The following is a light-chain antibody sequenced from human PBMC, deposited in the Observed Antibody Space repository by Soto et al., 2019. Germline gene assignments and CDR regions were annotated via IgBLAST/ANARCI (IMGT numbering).Light chain of an antibody. J-gene: IGLJ1*01. CDR2: GNN. V-gene: IGLV1-40*01. Sequence: QSALTQPPSVSGAPGQRVTISCTGSSSNIGAGYDVHWYQQLPGKAPKLLIYGNNNRPSGVPDRFSGSKSGTSASVAITGLRADDEADYYCQSYASSLSANFVFGTGTKVTVL. CDR3: QSYASSLSANFV. CDR1: SSNIGAGYD.